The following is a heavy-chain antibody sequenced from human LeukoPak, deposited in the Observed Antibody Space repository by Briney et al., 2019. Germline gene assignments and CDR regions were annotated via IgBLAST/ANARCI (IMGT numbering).Heavy chain of an antibody. CDR2: IYSDGRT. Sequence: QAGGSLRLSCAASGFTVSSNDMSWVRQASGKGLEWVSVIYSDGRTYYADSVKGRFTISRDNSKNTLYLQMNSLRAEDTAVYYCASMIYGGYLPDDYYYMDVWGKGTTVTVSS. CDR3: ASMIYGGYLPDDYYYMDV. CDR1: GFTVSSND. V-gene: IGHV3-53*01. J-gene: IGHJ6*03. D-gene: IGHD4-17*01.